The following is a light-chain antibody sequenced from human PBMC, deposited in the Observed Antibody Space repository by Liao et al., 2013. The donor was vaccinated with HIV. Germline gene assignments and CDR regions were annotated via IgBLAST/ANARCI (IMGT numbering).Light chain of an antibody. Sequence: SYELTQPPSVSVSPGQTASITCSGDKLGDKYAYWYQQRPGQSPVLVIYQDRKRPSGIPERFSGSNSGDTATLTISGTQALDEADYYCQAWDSNYYVFGTGTKVTVL. CDR1: KLGDKY. V-gene: IGLV3-1*01. CDR3: QAWDSNYYV. J-gene: IGLJ1*01. CDR2: QDR.